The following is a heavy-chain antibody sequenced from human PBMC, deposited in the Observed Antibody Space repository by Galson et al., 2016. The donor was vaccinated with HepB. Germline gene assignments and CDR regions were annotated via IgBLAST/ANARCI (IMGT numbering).Heavy chain of an antibody. CDR1: GFAFSTYA. V-gene: IGHV3-30-3*01. Sequence: RLSCAASGFAFSTYALHWVRQAPGKGLEWVALTSYDGDNKKYADSVRGRFTISRDNSKNTLYLQMNSLRAEDTAVYYCGRDQSYCSGGTCYSGGPVDYWGQGTLVTVSS. D-gene: IGHD2-15*01. J-gene: IGHJ4*02. CDR3: GRDQSYCSGGTCYSGGPVDY. CDR2: TSYDGDNK.